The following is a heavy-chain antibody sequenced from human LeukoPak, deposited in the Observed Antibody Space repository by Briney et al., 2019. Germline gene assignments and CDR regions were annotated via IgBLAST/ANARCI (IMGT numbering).Heavy chain of an antibody. V-gene: IGHV3-33*01. J-gene: IGHJ4*02. CDR2: IWQDGSNK. Sequence: PGGSLRLSCAASGFTFRTYGMHWVRQAPGKGLEWVAVIWQDGSNKDYADFVKGRFTISRDNSKNTLYLQMNSLRGEDAAVYYCARGSPYYFDCWGQGTLVTVSS. CDR1: GFTFRTYG. CDR3: ARGSPYYFDC. D-gene: IGHD3-10*01.